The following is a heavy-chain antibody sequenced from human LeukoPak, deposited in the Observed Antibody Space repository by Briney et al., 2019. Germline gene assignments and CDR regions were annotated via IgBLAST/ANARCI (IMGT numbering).Heavy chain of an antibody. V-gene: IGHV4-59*01. CDR2: IYYSGST. CDR3: ARVSLRQQLVLDD. Sequence: SETLSLTCTVSGGSISSYYRSWIRQPPGKGLDWIGYIYYSGSTNYNPSLKSRVTISVDTSKNQFSLKLSSVTAADTAVYYCARVSLRQQLVLDDWGQGTLVTVSS. CDR1: GGSISSYY. J-gene: IGHJ4*02. D-gene: IGHD6-13*01.